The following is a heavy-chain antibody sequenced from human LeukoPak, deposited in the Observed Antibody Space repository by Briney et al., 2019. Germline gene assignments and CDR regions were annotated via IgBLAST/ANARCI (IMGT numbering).Heavy chain of an antibody. D-gene: IGHD2-2*01. V-gene: IGHV1-69*13. CDR1: GGTFSSYA. J-gene: IGHJ3*02. CDR2: IIPIFGTA. CDR3: ARASRFCSSTSCHDAFDI. Sequence: ASVKVSCKASGGTFSSYAISWVRQAPGQGLEWMGGIIPIFGTANYAQKFQGRVTITADESTSTAYMELSSLRSEDTAVYYCARASRFCSSTSCHDAFDIWGQGTMVTVSS.